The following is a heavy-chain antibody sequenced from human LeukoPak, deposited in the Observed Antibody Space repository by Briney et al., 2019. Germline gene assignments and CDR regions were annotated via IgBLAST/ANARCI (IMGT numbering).Heavy chain of an antibody. CDR3: AKGNYYFDSSGYFHFDY. Sequence: GGSLRLSCAASGFTFSDYAMSWVRQAPGKGLEWVSTISVSGGSTYYADSVKGRFTISRDNSKNTLYLQMNSLRAEDTAVYYCAKGNYYFDSSGYFHFDYWGQGTLVTVSS. V-gene: IGHV3-23*01. CDR1: GFTFSDYA. D-gene: IGHD3-22*01. J-gene: IGHJ4*02. CDR2: ISVSGGST.